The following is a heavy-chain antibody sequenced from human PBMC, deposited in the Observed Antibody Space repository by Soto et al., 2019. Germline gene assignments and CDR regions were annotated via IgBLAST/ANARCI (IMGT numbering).Heavy chain of an antibody. D-gene: IGHD4-17*01. CDR3: ARLNDYGDYHDAFDI. V-gene: IGHV3-48*01. CDR1: GFTFSSYS. J-gene: IGHJ3*02. CDR2: ISSSSSTI. Sequence: GSLRLSCAASGFTFSSYSMNWVRQAPGKGLEWVSYISSSSSTIYYADSVKGRFTISRDNAKNSLYLQMNSLRAEDTAVYYCARLNDYGDYHDAFDIWGQGTMVTVSS.